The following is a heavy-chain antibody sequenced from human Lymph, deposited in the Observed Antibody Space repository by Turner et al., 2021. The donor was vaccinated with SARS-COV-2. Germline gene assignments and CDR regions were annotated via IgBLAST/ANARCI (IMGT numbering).Heavy chain of an antibody. CDR1: GGTFSSYA. D-gene: IGHD6-19*01. CDR3: ARDTAVAGTLGAFDI. J-gene: IGHJ3*02. CDR2: IIPIVGTG. V-gene: IGHV1-69*01. Sequence: QVQLVQSGAEVKTPGSSVKVSCKASGGTFSSYAISWVRQAPGQGLEWKGGIIPIVGTGNDAQKFQGRVTSTADESTSSAYMELSSLRAEDTAVYYCARDTAVAGTLGAFDIWGQGTMVTVSS.